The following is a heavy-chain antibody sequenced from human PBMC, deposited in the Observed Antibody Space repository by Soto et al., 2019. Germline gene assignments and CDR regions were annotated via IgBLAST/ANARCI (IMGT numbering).Heavy chain of an antibody. V-gene: IGHV1-69*12. CDR1: GGTFSSYA. D-gene: IGHD1-26*01. Sequence: QVQLVQSGAEVKTPGSSVKVSCKASGGTFSSYAISWVRQAPGQGLEWMGGIIPIFGTANYAQKFQGRVTINADEYTSTAYMELSSLRSEDTAVYYCARGWVGAAGFDYWGQGTLVTVSS. J-gene: IGHJ4*02. CDR2: IIPIFGTA. CDR3: ARGWVGAAGFDY.